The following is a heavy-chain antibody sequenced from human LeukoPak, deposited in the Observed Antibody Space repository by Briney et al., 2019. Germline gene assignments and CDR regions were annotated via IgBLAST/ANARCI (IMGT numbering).Heavy chain of an antibody. Sequence: SVKVSCKASGGTFSSYAISWVRQAPGQGLEWMGGIIPIFGTANYAQKFQGRVTITADESTSTAYMELSSLRSEDTAVYYCSIIDSGSGSYPPDYWGQGTLVTVSS. J-gene: IGHJ4*02. CDR1: GGTFSSYA. D-gene: IGHD3-10*01. CDR3: SIIDSGSGSYPPDY. CDR2: IIPIFGTA. V-gene: IGHV1-69*13.